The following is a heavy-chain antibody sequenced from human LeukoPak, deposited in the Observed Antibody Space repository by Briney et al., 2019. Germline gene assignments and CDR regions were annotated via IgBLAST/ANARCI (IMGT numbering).Heavy chain of an antibody. CDR1: GFTFSSSA. CDR2: IKSKNVGGTT. Sequence: GGSLRLSCAASGFTFSSSAMSWVRQAPGKGLEWVGRIKSKNVGGTTDYAAPVKGRFTISRDDSKNTVYPQMNSLKIEDTAVYYCTSHAAFDPWGQGTLVTVSS. J-gene: IGHJ5*02. CDR3: TSHAAFDP. V-gene: IGHV3-15*01.